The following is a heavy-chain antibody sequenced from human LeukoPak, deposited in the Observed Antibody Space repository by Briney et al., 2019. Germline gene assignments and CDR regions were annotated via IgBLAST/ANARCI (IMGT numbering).Heavy chain of an antibody. CDR3: ARDSAVTTSHHFDY. D-gene: IGHD4-17*01. J-gene: IGHJ4*02. Sequence: GGSLRLSCAASGFTFSSYAMSWVRQAPGKGLEWVSAISGSGGSTYYADSVKGRFTISRDNSKNTLYLQMNSLRAEDTAVYYCARDSAVTTSHHFDYWGQGTLVTVSS. CDR2: ISGSGGST. CDR1: GFTFSSYA. V-gene: IGHV3-23*01.